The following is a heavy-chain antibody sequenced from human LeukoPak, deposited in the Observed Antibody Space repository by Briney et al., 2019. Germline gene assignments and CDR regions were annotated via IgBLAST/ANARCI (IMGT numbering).Heavy chain of an antibody. V-gene: IGHV1-69*02. D-gene: IGHD3-3*01. CDR1: GGIFSSYT. Sequence: GASVKVSCKASGGIFSSYTISWVRQAPGQGLEWMGRIIPILGIANYAQKFQGRVTINADKSTSTAYMELSSLRSEDTAVYYCARGADYDFWSFFDPWGQGTLVTVSS. CDR3: ARGADYDFWSFFDP. J-gene: IGHJ5*02. CDR2: IIPILGIA.